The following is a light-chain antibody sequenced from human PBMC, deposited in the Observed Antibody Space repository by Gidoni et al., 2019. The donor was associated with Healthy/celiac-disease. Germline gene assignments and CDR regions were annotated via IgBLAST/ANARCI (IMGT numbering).Light chain of an antibody. CDR2: AAS. J-gene: IGKJ1*01. V-gene: IGKV1-39*01. Sequence: DIQMTQCPSSLSASVGDRVTITCRASQSISSYLNWYQQKPGKAPKLLIYAASSLQSGVPSRFSGSGSGTDFTLTISSLQPEDFATYYCQQSYNTPWTFGQGTKVEIK. CDR1: QSISSY. CDR3: QQSYNTPWT.